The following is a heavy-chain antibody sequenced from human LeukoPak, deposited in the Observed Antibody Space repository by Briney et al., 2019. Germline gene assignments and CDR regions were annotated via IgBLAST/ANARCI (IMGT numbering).Heavy chain of an antibody. Sequence: RASVKVSCKASGYTFTSYGISWVRQAPGQGLEWMGWISAYNDNTKYAQKRQGRVTMTADTSTSTAYMELRSLRSDDTAVYYCAREMPAATGSDAFDIWGQGTMVTVSS. CDR2: ISAYNDNT. CDR3: AREMPAATGSDAFDI. V-gene: IGHV1-18*01. CDR1: GYTFTSYG. D-gene: IGHD6-13*01. J-gene: IGHJ3*02.